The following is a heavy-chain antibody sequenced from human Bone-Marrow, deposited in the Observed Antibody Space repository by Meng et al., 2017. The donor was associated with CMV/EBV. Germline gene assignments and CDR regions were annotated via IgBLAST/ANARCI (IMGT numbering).Heavy chain of an antibody. CDR2: IYHSGST. Sequence: SETLSLTCTVSGYSISSGYYWGWIRQPPGKGLEWIGSIYHSGSTYYNPSLKSRVTISVDTSKNQFSLKLSSVTAADTAVYYCARHVPFSAAPIDYWGQGTLVTVSS. V-gene: IGHV4-38-2*02. CDR1: GYSISSGYY. D-gene: IGHD6-13*01. CDR3: ARHVPFSAAPIDY. J-gene: IGHJ4*02.